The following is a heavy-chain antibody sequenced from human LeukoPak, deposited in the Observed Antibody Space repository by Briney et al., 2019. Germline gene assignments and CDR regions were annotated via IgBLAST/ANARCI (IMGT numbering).Heavy chain of an antibody. CDR1: GFTFSDYS. Sequence: PGGSLRLSCAASGFTFSDYSMNWVRQAPGKGLEWISYVGISSGNTKYADSVKGRFTISGDSAKNSVFLRMNSLRVEDTAVYYCARDHRYAFDNWGQGTLVTVSS. CDR3: ARDHRYAFDN. J-gene: IGHJ4*02. V-gene: IGHV3-48*04. D-gene: IGHD5-12*01. CDR2: VGISSGNT.